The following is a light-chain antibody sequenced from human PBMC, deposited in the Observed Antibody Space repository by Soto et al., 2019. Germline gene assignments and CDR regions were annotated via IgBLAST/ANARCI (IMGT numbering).Light chain of an antibody. J-gene: IGKJ1*01. Sequence: DIVRTQSPDSLAVSLGERATINCKSSQSVLYSSNNKNYLAWYQQKPGQPPKLLIYWASTRESGVPDRFSGSGSGTDFTLTISSLQAGDVAVYYCQQYYSTPTWTFGQGTKVEIK. CDR3: QQYYSTPTWT. CDR2: WAS. CDR1: QSVLYSSNNKNY. V-gene: IGKV4-1*01.